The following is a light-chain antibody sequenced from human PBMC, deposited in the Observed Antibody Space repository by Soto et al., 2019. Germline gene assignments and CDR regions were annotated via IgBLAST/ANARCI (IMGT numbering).Light chain of an antibody. CDR1: LSISSW. CDR3: QQYNSYHRT. Sequence: IPMPQSPSTLSASVGDRVTITCRARLSISSWLAWYQQKPGKAPKLLISEASSLESRVPSRFSGGGSATKVNLTISSLQPDDVATYYYQQYNSYHRTFGQGTKVEVK. V-gene: IGKV1-5*03. J-gene: IGKJ1*01. CDR2: EAS.